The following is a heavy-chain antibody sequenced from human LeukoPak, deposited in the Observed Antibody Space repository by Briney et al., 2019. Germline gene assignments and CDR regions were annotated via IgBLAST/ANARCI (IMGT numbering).Heavy chain of an antibody. CDR1: GGSIISSSYY. CDR2: IYYSGST. V-gene: IGHV4-39*01. J-gene: IGHJ4*02. Sequence: SETLSLTCTVSGGSIISSSYYWGWVRQPPGKGLEWIGSIYYSGSTYYNPSLKSRVTISVDTSKNQFSLKLSSVTAADTAVYYCARRGYSSGWYPFDYWGQGTLVTVSS. D-gene: IGHD6-19*01. CDR3: ARRGYSSGWYPFDY.